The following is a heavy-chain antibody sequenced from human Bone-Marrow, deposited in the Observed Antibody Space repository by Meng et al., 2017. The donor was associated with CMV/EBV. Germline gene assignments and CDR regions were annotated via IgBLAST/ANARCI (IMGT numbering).Heavy chain of an antibody. CDR1: GYTFTGYY. D-gene: IGHD3-3*01. V-gene: IGHV1-2*02. J-gene: IGHJ5*02. Sequence: ASVKVSCKASGYTFTGYYMHWVRQAPGQGLEWMGWINPNSGGTNYAQKFQGRVTMTRDTSISTAYMELRSLRSDDTAVYYCARTGITIFGVVNWFDPWGQGTLVTVSS. CDR2: INPNSGGT. CDR3: ARTGITIFGVVNWFDP.